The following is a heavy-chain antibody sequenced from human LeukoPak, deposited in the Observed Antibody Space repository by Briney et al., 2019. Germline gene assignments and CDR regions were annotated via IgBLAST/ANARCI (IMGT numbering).Heavy chain of an antibody. D-gene: IGHD3-22*01. V-gene: IGHV3-33*06. CDR1: GFTFSSYG. CDR2: IWYDGSNK. CDR3: AKVVRPGNCYDSFDY. Sequence: GGSLRLSCAASGFTFSSYGMHWVRQAPGKGLEWVAVIWYDGSNKYYADSVKGRFTISRDNSKNTLYLQMNSLRAEDTAVYYCAKVVRPGNCYDSFDYWGQGTLVTVSS. J-gene: IGHJ4*02.